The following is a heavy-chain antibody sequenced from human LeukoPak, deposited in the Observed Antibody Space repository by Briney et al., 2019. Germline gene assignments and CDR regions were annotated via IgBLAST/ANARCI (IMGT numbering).Heavy chain of an antibody. Sequence: PSETLSLTCTVSGDSINNYYWSWIRQPPGKGLEWIGYIYYIGTTKFNPSLESRVTISLDTSKNQFSLSLSSVTAADTAVYYCARDLAAAGGWGQGTLVTVSS. J-gene: IGHJ4*02. CDR3: ARDLAAAGG. CDR1: GDSINNYY. D-gene: IGHD6-13*01. V-gene: IGHV4-59*01. CDR2: IYYIGTT.